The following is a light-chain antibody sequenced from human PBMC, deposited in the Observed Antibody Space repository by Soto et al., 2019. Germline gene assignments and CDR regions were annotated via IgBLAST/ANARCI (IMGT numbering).Light chain of an antibody. Sequence: DIQMTQSPSILSASVGDRVTITCRASQSISSWLAWYQQKPGKAPKLLIYDASSLESGVPSRFSGSGSGTEFTLTISSLQPDDFATYYCQRANSFPLTFGQGTRLEI. CDR3: QRANSFPLT. J-gene: IGKJ5*01. CDR1: QSISSW. V-gene: IGKV1-5*01. CDR2: DAS.